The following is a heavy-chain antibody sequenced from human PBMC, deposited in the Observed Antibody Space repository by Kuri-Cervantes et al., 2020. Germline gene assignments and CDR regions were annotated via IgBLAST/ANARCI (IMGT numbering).Heavy chain of an antibody. CDR2: ISSSSSYI. Sequence: GGSLRPSCAASGFTFDDYAMHWVRQVPGKGLEWVSSISSSSSYIYYADSVKGRFTISRDNAKNSLYLQMNSLRAEDTAVYYCVRDRDYYYYMDVWGKGTTVTVSS. D-gene: IGHD3-10*01. CDR3: VRDRDYYYYMDV. J-gene: IGHJ6*03. V-gene: IGHV3-21*03. CDR1: GFTFDDYA.